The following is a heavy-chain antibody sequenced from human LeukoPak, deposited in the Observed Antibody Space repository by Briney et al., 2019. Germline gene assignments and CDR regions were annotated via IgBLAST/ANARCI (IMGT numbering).Heavy chain of an antibody. CDR1: GGTFSSYV. V-gene: IGHV1-69*13. Sequence: ASVKVSCKASGGTFSSYVISWVRQAPGQGLEWMGGIIPIFGTANYAQKFQGRVTITADESTSTAYMELSSLRSEDTAVYYCARAAVDYTQLFFRNYYFDYWGQGTLVTVSS. CDR2: IIPIFGTA. J-gene: IGHJ4*02. D-gene: IGHD4-11*01. CDR3: ARAAVDYTQLFFRNYYFDY.